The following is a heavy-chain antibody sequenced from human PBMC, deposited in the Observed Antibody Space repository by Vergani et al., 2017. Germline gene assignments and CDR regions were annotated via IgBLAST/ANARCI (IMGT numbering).Heavy chain of an antibody. CDR2: ISSSSSYI. D-gene: IGHD3-22*01. V-gene: IGHV3-21*01. Sequence: EVRLVESGGDLVQPGGSLRLSCAASGFTFSSYSMNWVRQAPGKGLEWVSSISSSSSYIYYADSVKGRFTISRDNAKNSLYLQMNSLRAEDTAVYYCARDPWSYYDTQEDLDYWGQGTLVTVSS. CDR3: ARDPWSYYDTQEDLDY. CDR1: GFTFSSYS. J-gene: IGHJ4*02.